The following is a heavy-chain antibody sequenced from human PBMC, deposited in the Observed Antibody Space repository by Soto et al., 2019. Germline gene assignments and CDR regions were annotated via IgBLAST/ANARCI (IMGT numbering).Heavy chain of an antibody. J-gene: IGHJ4*02. CDR1: GFTFSSYS. CDR2: ISSSSSYI. Sequence: EVQLVESGGGLVKPGGSLRLSCAASGFTFSSYSMNWVRQAPGKGLGWVSSISSSSSYIYYADSVKGRFTISRDNAKNSLYLQMNSLRAKDTAVYYCARDQPGYSYGYGLGYWGQGTLVTVSS. CDR3: ARDQPGYSYGYGLGY. D-gene: IGHD5-18*01. V-gene: IGHV3-21*01.